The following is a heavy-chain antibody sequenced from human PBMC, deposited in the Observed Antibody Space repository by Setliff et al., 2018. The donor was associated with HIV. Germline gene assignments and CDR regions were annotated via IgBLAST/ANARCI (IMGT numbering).Heavy chain of an antibody. J-gene: IGHJ3*02. CDR1: GYTFTSYG. CDR2: ISAYNGNT. D-gene: IGHD6-13*01. CDR3: ARDSNPRRSWYSGDAFDI. V-gene: IGHV1-18*01. Sequence: GASVKVSCKASGYTFTSYGISWVRQAPGQGLEWMGWISAYNGNTNYAQKLQGRVTMTTDTSTSTAYMELRSLRSDDTAVYYCARDSNPRRSWYSGDAFDIWGQGTMVTVSS.